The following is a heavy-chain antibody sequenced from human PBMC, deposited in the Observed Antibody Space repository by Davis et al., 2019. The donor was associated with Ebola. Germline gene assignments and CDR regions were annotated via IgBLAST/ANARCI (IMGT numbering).Heavy chain of an antibody. J-gene: IGHJ6*02. CDR2: MNPNSGNT. CDR3: AREVYYYYYGMDV. V-gene: IGHV1-8*01. Sequence: ASVKVSCKASGGTFSKYAISWVRQATGQGLEWMGWMNPNSGNTGYAQKFQGRVTITRNTSISTAYMELSSLRSEDTAVYYCAREVYYYYYGMDVWGQGTTVTVSS. CDR1: GGTFSKYA.